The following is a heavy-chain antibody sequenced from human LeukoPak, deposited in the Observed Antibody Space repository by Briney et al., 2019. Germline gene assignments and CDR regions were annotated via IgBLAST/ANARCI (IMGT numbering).Heavy chain of an antibody. CDR1: GGTFSSYA. V-gene: IGHV1-69*05. J-gene: IGHJ6*03. D-gene: IGHD6-6*01. Sequence: SVKVSCKASGGTFSSYAISWVRQAPGQGLEWMGGIIPIFGTANYAQKFQGRVTITRDTSASTAYMELSSLRSEDTAVYYCARDLYIAARPDYYYYMDVWGKGTTVTVSS. CDR2: IIPIFGTA. CDR3: ARDLYIAARPDYYYYMDV.